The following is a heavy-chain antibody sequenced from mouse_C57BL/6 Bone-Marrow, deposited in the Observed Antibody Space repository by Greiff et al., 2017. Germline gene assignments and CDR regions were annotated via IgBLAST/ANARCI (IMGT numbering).Heavy chain of an antibody. CDR1: GYAFSSSW. D-gene: IGHD2-1*01. V-gene: IGHV1-82*01. Sequence: QVQLQQSGPELVKPGASVKISCKASGYAFSSSWMNWVKQSPGKGLEWIGRIYPGDGDTNYNGKFKGKATLTADKSSSTAYMQLSSLTSEDSAVYFCARGWYPFAYWGQGTLVTVSA. J-gene: IGHJ3*01. CDR3: ARGWYPFAY. CDR2: IYPGDGDT.